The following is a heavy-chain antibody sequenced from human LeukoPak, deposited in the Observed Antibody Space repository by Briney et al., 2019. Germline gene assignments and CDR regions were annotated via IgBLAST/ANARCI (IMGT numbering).Heavy chain of an antibody. CDR1: GDSISSNSS. J-gene: IGHJ3*02. V-gene: IGHV6-1*01. CDR2: TYYGSKWYN. CDR3: ARGGQGDGYSADEAFDI. D-gene: IGHD5-18*01. Sequence: SQTLSLTCAIFGDSISSNSSWNWIRQSPSRGLEWLGRTYYGSKWYNDYVVSVKSRININPDTSKNQFSLQLNSVTPEDTAVYYCARGGQGDGYSADEAFDIWGQGTMVTVS.